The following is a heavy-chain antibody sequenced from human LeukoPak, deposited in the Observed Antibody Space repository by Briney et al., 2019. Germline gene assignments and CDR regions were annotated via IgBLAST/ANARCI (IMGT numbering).Heavy chain of an antibody. V-gene: IGHV4-39*07. CDR3: AREGSTNEHDP. CDR1: GFTFSSYS. J-gene: IGHJ5*02. CDR2: IYYSGST. Sequence: GSLRLSCAASGFTFSSYSMNWVRQPPGKGLEWIGSIYYSGSTYYNPSLKSRVTISVDTSKNQFSLKLSSVTAADTAVYYCAREGSTNEHDPWGQGTLVTVSS. D-gene: IGHD2-2*01.